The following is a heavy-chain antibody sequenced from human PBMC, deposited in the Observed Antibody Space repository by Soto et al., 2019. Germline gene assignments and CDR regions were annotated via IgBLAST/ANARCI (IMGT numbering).Heavy chain of an antibody. Sequence: GGSLRLSCAASGFTFTNYAMIWIRQAPGKXLEWVSAISGSGSTYYADSVKGRFGISRDSSKNTLHLQMNSLRAEDTAVYYCAKVVHYDFWSGFHRYFGNWRHLTLVTVSS. CDR1: GFTFTNYA. CDR2: ISGSGST. J-gene: IGHJ4*01. D-gene: IGHD3-3*01. CDR3: AKVVHYDFWSGFHRYFGN. V-gene: IGHV3-23*01.